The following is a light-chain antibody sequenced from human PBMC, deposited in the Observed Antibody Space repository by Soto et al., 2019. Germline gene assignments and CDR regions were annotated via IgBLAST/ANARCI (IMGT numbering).Light chain of an antibody. J-gene: IGKJ2*01. CDR2: LGS. Sequence: DVVMTQSPLSLPVTPGEPASISCNSSQRLLHSNGFNYLDWYLQRPGQSPQLLIYLGSNRASGVPDRFSGSGSGTDFTLKISRVEAEDVGVYYCMQALQSPRTFGPGSKLEIK. CDR3: MQALQSPRT. V-gene: IGKV2-28*01. CDR1: QRLLHSNGFNY.